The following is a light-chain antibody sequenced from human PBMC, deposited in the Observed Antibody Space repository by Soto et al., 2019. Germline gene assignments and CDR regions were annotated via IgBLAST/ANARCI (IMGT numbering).Light chain of an antibody. CDR1: QDISSW. CDR3: QQTNSFPRT. Sequence: GDSVTITCRASQDISSWLAWYQQKPGKAPNLLIYAASSLQSGVPSRFSGSGSGTDFTLTINSLQPEDIATYYWQQTNSFPRTFGQGTKVEVK. CDR2: AAS. V-gene: IGKV1-12*01. J-gene: IGKJ1*01.